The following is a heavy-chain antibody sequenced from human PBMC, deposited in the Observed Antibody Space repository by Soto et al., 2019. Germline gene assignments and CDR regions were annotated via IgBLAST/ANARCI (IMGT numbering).Heavy chain of an antibody. CDR2: IYWDDDK. V-gene: IGHV2-5*02. J-gene: IGHJ4*02. CDR1: GFSLSTTEVA. Sequence: QITLKESGPSLVNPTQSLTLTCSFSGFSLSTTEVAVGWIRQPPGKALEWLALIYWDDDKRYSPSLRNSLTRTKDTTQNQVVLTKTKVHPEDTATYFCAHSGPTAPVAFDYWGQGILVTVSS. CDR3: AHSGPTAPVAFDY. D-gene: IGHD2-2*01.